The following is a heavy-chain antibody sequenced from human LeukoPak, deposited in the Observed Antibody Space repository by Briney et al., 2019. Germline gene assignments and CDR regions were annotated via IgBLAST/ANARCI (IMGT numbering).Heavy chain of an antibody. J-gene: IGHJ5*02. Sequence: PGGSLRLSCAASGFTFSSYWMSWVRQAPGKGLEWVANIKQDGSENYYVDSVKGRFTISRDNAKNSLYLQMNSLRAEDTAVYYCARVHSSSWYGGWFDPWGQGTLVTVSS. CDR2: IKQDGSEN. D-gene: IGHD6-13*01. CDR3: ARVHSSSWYGGWFDP. CDR1: GFTFSSYW. V-gene: IGHV3-7*05.